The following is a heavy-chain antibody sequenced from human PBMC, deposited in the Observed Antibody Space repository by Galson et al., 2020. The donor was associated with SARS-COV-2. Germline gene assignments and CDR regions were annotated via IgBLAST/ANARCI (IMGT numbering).Heavy chain of an antibody. CDR2: ISSSGSTI. CDR1: GFTFSDYY. V-gene: IGHV3-11*01. Sequence: GGSMRLSCAASGFTFSDYYMSWIRQAPGKGLEWVSYISSSGSTINYADSVKGRFTISRDNAKNSVYRQMNSLRAEDTAVYYCAGLGGYYYYYGMDVWGQGTTVTVSS. J-gene: IGHJ6*02. CDR3: AGLGGYYYYYGMDV. D-gene: IGHD3-16*01.